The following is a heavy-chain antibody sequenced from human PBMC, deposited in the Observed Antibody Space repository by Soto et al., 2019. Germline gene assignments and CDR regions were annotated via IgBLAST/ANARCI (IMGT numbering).Heavy chain of an antibody. V-gene: IGHV4-4*07. CDR1: GGSISSYY. CDR3: ARGFSSGYTYGHDS. CDR2: IYTSGST. J-gene: IGHJ4*02. Sequence: SSETLSLTCTVSGGSISSYYWSWIRQPAGKGLEWIGRIYTSGSTNYNPSLQSRVTMSVDTSKNQFSLTLSFVTAADTAVYYCARGFSSGYTYGHDSWGQGTLVTVSS. D-gene: IGHD6-25*01.